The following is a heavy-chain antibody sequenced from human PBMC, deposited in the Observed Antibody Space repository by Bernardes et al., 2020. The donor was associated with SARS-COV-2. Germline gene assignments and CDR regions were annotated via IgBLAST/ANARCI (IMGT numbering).Heavy chain of an antibody. D-gene: IGHD6-6*01. CDR3: AAASLAARSLLTNYGMDV. Sequence: ASVKVSCKASGYTFTSYDINWVRQATGQGLEWMGWMNPNSGNTGYAQKFQGRVTMTRNTSISTAYMELSSLRSEDTAVYYCAAASLAARSLLTNYGMDVWGQGTTVTVSS. V-gene: IGHV1-8*01. J-gene: IGHJ6*02. CDR1: GYTFTSYD. CDR2: MNPNSGNT.